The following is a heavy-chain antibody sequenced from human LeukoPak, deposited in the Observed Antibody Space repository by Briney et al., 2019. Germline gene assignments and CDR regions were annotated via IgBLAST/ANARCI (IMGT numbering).Heavy chain of an antibody. Sequence: GGSLRLSCAASGFTFSSYAMSWVRQAPGKGLEWVSSIFPTSREIHYADSVRGRFTISRDNSKSTLSLQMNSLRAEDTAIYYCATYRQVMLPFESWGQGTLVTVSS. CDR3: ATYRQVMLPFES. D-gene: IGHD5-18*01. J-gene: IGHJ4*02. CDR1: GFTFSSYA. CDR2: IFPTSREI. V-gene: IGHV3-23*01.